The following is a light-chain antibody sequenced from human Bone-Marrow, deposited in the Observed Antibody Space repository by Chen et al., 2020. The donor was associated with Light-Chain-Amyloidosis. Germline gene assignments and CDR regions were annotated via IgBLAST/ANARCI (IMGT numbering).Light chain of an antibody. CDR3: SSYTITNTLV. Sequence: QPALTQPASVSGSPGQAITISCTGTSSDVGGDNHVSWYQQHPDKAPKLMIYEVTNRPSWVPDRFSGSKSDNTASLNISGLQTEDEADYFCSSYTITNTLVFGSGTRVTVL. V-gene: IGLV2-14*01. CDR1: SSDVGGDNH. J-gene: IGLJ1*01. CDR2: EVT.